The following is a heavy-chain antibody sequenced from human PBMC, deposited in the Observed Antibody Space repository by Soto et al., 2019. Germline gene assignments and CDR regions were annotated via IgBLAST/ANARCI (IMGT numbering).Heavy chain of an antibody. V-gene: IGHV1-69*02. Sequence: QVQLVQSGAEVKKPGSSVKVSCKASGGTFSSYTISWVRQAPGQGLEWMGRIIPILGIANYAQKFQGRVTITADKSTSTAYMELSSLRSEDTAVYYCARASSFERGDAFDIWGQGTMVTVSS. CDR3: ARASSFERGDAFDI. CDR2: IIPILGIA. CDR1: GGTFSSYT. J-gene: IGHJ3*02.